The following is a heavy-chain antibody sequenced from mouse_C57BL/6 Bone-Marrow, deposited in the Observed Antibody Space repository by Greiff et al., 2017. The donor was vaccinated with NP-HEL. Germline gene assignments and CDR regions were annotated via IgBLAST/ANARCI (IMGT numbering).Heavy chain of an antibody. CDR3: ARCSNYAWFAY. D-gene: IGHD2-5*01. Sequence: VHVKQSGPVLVKPGASVKMSCKASGYTFTDYYMNWVKQSHGKSLEWIGVINPYNGGTSYNQKFKGKATLTVDKSSSTAYMELNSLTSEDSAVYYCARCSNYAWFAYWGQGTLVTVSA. CDR1: GYTFTDYY. CDR2: INPYNGGT. J-gene: IGHJ3*01. V-gene: IGHV1-19*01.